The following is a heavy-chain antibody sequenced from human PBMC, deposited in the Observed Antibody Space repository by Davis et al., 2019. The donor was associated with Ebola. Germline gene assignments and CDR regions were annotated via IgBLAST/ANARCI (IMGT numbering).Heavy chain of an antibody. V-gene: IGHV1-18*01. CDR1: GYTFTSYG. CDR2: ISAYNGNT. J-gene: IGHJ6*02. Sequence: ASVKVSCKASGYTFTSYGISWVRQAPGQGLEWMGWISAYNGNTNYAQKLQGRVTMTTDTSTRTAYMELRSLRSDDTAVYYCARDREYYDFWSGYYSYYYYGMDVWGQGTTVTVSS. CDR3: ARDREYYDFWSGYYSYYYYGMDV. D-gene: IGHD3-3*01.